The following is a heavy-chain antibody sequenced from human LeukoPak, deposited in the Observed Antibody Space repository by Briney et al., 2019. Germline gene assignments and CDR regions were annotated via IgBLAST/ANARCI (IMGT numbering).Heavy chain of an antibody. Sequence: SGGSLRLSCAASGFTFSSYWMNWVRQAPGKGLEWVANIRQDGSEETYVDSVRGRFTISRDNAKNSLYLQMNTLRAEDTAMYYCARDRSISGVVTLDYWGQGALVTVSS. CDR1: GFTFSSYW. CDR2: IRQDGSEE. J-gene: IGHJ4*02. CDR3: ARDRSISGVVTLDY. V-gene: IGHV3-7*01. D-gene: IGHD3-3*01.